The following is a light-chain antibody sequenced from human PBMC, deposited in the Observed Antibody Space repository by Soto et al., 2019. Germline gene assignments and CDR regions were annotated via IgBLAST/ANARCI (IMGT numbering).Light chain of an antibody. J-gene: IGKJ4*01. CDR1: QNVKTR. V-gene: IGKV3-15*01. Sequence: EKVMTQSPATLSVSPGERATLSCRASQNVKTRLAWYQQKPGQAPRLLIFDAFTRATGIPARFSGSASGTXXXXXISSLQSEDSAVYYCQQYDEWPLTFGGGTKVEIK. CDR2: DAF. CDR3: QQYDEWPLT.